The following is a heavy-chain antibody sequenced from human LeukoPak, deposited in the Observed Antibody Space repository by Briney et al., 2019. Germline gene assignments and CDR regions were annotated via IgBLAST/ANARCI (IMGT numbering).Heavy chain of an antibody. CDR1: GFTFSSYS. CDR2: VSGSGVAT. CDR3: ATSSDWPYYFHY. Sequence: GGSLRLSCAASGFTFSSYSMSWVRQAPGKGLEWASTVSGSGVATYFADSVKGRFTISRDNSKNTVFLEMNNLRVEDAAVYYCATSSDWPYYFHYWGQGTLVTVSS. J-gene: IGHJ4*02. V-gene: IGHV3-23*01. D-gene: IGHD2-21*01.